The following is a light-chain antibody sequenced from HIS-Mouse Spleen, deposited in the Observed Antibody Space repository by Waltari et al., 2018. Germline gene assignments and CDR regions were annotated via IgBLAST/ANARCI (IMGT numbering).Light chain of an antibody. Sequence: QSALTQPASVSGSPGQSITISCTGTSSDVGGYNYVSWYQPHPGKAPKLMIYEVSNRPSGVSNRFSGSKSCNTASLTISGLQAEDEADYYCSSYTSSSTLGVFGGGTKLTVL. CDR3: SSYTSSSTLGV. CDR1: SSDVGGYNY. CDR2: EVS. V-gene: IGLV2-14*01. J-gene: IGLJ3*02.